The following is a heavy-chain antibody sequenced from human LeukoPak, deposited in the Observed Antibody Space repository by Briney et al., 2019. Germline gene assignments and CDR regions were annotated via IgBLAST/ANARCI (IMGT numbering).Heavy chain of an antibody. J-gene: IGHJ6*02. V-gene: IGHV3-74*01. D-gene: IGHD3-10*01. CDR2: RNSDESNT. Sequence: GVSLRLSCAASSFTFNYYWMHWLRQAPGKGLVWVSRRNSDESNTRYTVSVRVSFTISRDNAKTSVYLKVHSLEVADASICYCTRHYGTGFYGMDVWGQGTTVTVSS. CDR3: TRHYGTGFYGMDV. CDR1: SFTFNYYW.